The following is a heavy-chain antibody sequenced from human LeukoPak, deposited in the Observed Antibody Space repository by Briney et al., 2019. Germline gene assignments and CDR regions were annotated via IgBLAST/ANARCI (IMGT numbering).Heavy chain of an antibody. CDR1: GGSFTDYY. CDR3: ARVPHTTSSIDY. Sequence: KPSETLSLTCAVCGGSFTDYYWSWIRQPPGKGLEWIGEINHRGSTNYNSSLKSRVTISVDRSKNQFSLKLNSVTAADTAVYFCARVPHTTSSIDYWGQGAPVTVSS. CDR2: INHRGST. V-gene: IGHV4-34*01. D-gene: IGHD6-6*01. J-gene: IGHJ4*02.